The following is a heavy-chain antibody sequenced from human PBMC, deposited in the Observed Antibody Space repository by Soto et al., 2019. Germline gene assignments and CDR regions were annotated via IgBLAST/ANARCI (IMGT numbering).Heavy chain of an antibody. Sequence: SETLSLTCSVSGDSISRSSHYWGWIRQPPGKGLEWVGYIYYGGTTSYNPSLKSRVTISLETSKSQFSLRLTSVTAADTAVYYCARLGRYYQSLDSWGPGTLVTVSS. CDR3: ARLGRYYQSLDS. V-gene: IGHV4-61*05. J-gene: IGHJ5*01. CDR2: IYYGGTT. D-gene: IGHD3-10*01. CDR1: GDSISRSSHY.